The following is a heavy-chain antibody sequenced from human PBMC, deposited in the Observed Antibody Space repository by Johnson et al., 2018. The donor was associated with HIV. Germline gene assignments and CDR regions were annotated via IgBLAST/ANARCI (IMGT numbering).Heavy chain of an antibody. Sequence: VHLVESGGGLVKPGGSLRLSCAASGFTFSDYYMSWIRQAPGKGLEWVANIKQDGSEKYYVDSVKGRFTISRDNAKNSLYLQLNSLRAEDTAVYYCARARVGYSFAGWGTDAFDIWGQGTMVTVSS. CDR3: ARARVGYSFAGWGTDAFDI. J-gene: IGHJ3*02. CDR1: GFTFSDYY. CDR2: IKQDGSEK. D-gene: IGHD5-18*01. V-gene: IGHV3-7*03.